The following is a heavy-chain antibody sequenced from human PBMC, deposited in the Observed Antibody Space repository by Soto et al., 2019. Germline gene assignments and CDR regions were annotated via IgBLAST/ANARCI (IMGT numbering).Heavy chain of an antibody. V-gene: IGHV1-69*13. CDR2: IIPIFGTA. CDR1: GGTFSSYA. J-gene: IGHJ6*02. D-gene: IGHD2-15*01. Sequence: GASVKVSCNASGGTFSSYAISLVRQAPGQGLEWMGGIIPIFGTANYAQKFQGRVTITADESTSTAYMELSSLRSEDTAVYYCARDTLPVVVVAATGDYYGMDVWGQGTTVTVSS. CDR3: ARDTLPVVVVAATGDYYGMDV.